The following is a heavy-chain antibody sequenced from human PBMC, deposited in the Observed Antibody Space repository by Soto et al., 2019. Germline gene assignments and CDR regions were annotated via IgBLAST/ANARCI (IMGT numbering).Heavy chain of an antibody. Sequence: EMQLVESGGGLVQPGGSLRLSCAASGFTFSGYWMTWVRQAPGKGLEWVANIKKDGSEKYFVDSVKGRLTISRDNAKNSLYLEMNSLRAEDTAVYYCVRDRGTTGRTVYSMDVWGRGTTVIVSS. J-gene: IGHJ6*02. D-gene: IGHD1-1*01. V-gene: IGHV3-7*01. CDR2: IKKDGSEK. CDR1: GFTFSGYW. CDR3: VRDRGTTGRTVYSMDV.